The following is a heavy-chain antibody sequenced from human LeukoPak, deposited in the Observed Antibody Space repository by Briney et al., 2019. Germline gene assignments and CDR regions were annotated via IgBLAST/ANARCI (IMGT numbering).Heavy chain of an antibody. J-gene: IGHJ6*03. CDR2: ISWNSGSI. V-gene: IGHV3-9*01. CDR3: ARDLKEYYYYYYMDV. Sequence: PGRSLRLSCAASGFTFDDYAMHWVRQAPGKGLEWVSGISWNSGSIAYADSVKGRFTISRDNAKNSLYLQMNSLRAEDTAVYYCARDLKEYYYYYYMDVWGKGTTVTVSS. CDR1: GFTFDDYA.